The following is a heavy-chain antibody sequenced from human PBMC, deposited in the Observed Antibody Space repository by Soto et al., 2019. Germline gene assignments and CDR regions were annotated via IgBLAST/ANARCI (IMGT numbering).Heavy chain of an antibody. J-gene: IGHJ4*02. V-gene: IGHV4-59*08. Sequence: ASETLSLTCTVSGGSISSYYWSWIRQPPGKGLEWIGYIYYSESTNYNPSLKSRVLISVDTSKNQFSLKLSSVTAADTAVYYCARHFSVDYFDYWGQGALVTVSS. CDR2: IYYSEST. CDR3: ARHFSVDYFDY. CDR1: GGSISSYY.